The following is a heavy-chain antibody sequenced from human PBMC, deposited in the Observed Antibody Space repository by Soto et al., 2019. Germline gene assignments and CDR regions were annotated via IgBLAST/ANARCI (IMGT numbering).Heavy chain of an antibody. J-gene: IGHJ4*02. CDR1: GFIFNSYA. CDR2: SSAGAAGNT. CDR3: ATRGHYDSSGSYAPFDY. V-gene: IGHV3-23*01. D-gene: IGHD3-22*01. Sequence: EVQLLESGGGLVQPGGSLRLSCAASGFIFNSYAMSWVRQAPGKGLEWVSDSSAGAAGNTYYADSVKGRFTIYKDNSKNTLSLPMNSLRAEDTGVYYWATRGHYDSSGSYAPFDYWGQGTLVTVSS.